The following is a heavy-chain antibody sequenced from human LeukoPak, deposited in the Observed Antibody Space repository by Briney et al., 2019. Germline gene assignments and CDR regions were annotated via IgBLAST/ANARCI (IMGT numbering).Heavy chain of an antibody. V-gene: IGHV1-8*01. J-gene: IGHJ4*02. D-gene: IGHD3-3*01. CDR1: GYTFTSYD. CDR2: MNPNSGNT. Sequence: ASVKVSCKASGYTFTSYDINWVRQATGQGLEWMGWMNPNSGNTGYAQKFHGRVTMTRNTSIRTAYMELSSLRSEDTAVYYRARGAEGYYDFWSGYYRRYYFDYWGQGTLVTVSS. CDR3: ARGAEGYYDFWSGYYRRYYFDY.